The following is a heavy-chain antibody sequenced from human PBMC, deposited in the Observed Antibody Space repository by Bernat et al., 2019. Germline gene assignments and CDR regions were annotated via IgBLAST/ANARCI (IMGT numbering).Heavy chain of an antibody. Sequence: EVQLVQSGAEVKKPGESLRISCKGSGYSFTSYWISWVRQMPGKGLEWMGRIDPSDSYTNYSPSFQGHVTISADKSISTAYLQWSSLKASDTAMYYCARHGGHYYGSGSYPFDYWGQGTLVTVSS. CDR2: IDPSDSYT. D-gene: IGHD3-10*01. J-gene: IGHJ4*02. CDR3: ARHGGHYYGSGSYPFDY. V-gene: IGHV5-10-1*01. CDR1: GYSFTSYW.